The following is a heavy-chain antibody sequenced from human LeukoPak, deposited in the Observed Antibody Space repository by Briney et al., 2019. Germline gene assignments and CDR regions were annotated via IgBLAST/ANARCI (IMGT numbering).Heavy chain of an antibody. D-gene: IGHD3/OR15-3a*01. Sequence: GGSRRLSCAASGFSFSDHYMTWIRQAPGKGLEWVSYITSSSSSTNYADSVKGRFTISRDNAKNSLYLQMNSLRAEDTAVYYCARGHSGLDYWGQGTLVTVSS. CDR2: ITSSSSST. CDR1: GFSFSDHY. CDR3: ARGHSGLDY. V-gene: IGHV3-11*05. J-gene: IGHJ4*02.